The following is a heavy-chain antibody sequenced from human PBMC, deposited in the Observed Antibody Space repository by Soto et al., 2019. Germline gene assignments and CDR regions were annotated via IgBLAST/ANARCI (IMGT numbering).Heavy chain of an antibody. CDR2: IYYSGST. D-gene: IGHD2-2*01. Sequence: TLSLTCTVSGGSISSGGYYWSWIRQHPGKGLEWIGYIYYSGSTYYNPSLKSRVTISVDTSKNQFSLKLSSVTAADTAVYYCAGYCISTSCYLSSLPRFDPWGQGTLVTVSS. V-gene: IGHV4-31*03. CDR1: GGSISSGGYY. CDR3: AGYCISTSCYLSSLPRFDP. J-gene: IGHJ5*02.